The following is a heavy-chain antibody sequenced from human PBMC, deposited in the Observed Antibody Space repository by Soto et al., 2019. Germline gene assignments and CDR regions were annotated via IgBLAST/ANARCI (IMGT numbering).Heavy chain of an antibody. V-gene: IGHV1-8*02. CDR3: ARTLYGDNVDY. D-gene: IGHD4-17*01. Sequence: ASVKVSCKASGYTFTSCYMHWVRQATGQGLEWMGWMNPNSGNTGYAQKFQGRVTMTRNTSISTAYMELSSLRSEDTAVYYCARTLYGDNVDYWGQGTLVTVSS. CDR1: GYTFTSCY. J-gene: IGHJ4*02. CDR2: MNPNSGNT.